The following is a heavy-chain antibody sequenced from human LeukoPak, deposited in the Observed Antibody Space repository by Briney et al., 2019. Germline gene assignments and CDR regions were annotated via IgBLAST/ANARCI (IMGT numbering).Heavy chain of an antibody. Sequence: ASVKVSCKASGFTFTSSAMQWVRQARGQRLEWIGWIVVGSGNTNYAQKLQGRVTMTTDTSTSTAYMELRSLRSDDTAVYYCARIMGYYGSGSYHNGYFDYWGQGTLVTVSS. CDR2: IVVGSGNT. V-gene: IGHV1-58*02. J-gene: IGHJ4*02. D-gene: IGHD3-10*01. CDR1: GFTFTSSA. CDR3: ARIMGYYGSGSYHNGYFDY.